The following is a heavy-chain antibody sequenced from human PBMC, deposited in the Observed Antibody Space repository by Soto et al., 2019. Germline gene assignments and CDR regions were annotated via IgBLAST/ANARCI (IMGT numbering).Heavy chain of an antibody. Sequence: QITLNESGPPVVRPTETLTLTCRFSGFSLTTRGVGVGWIRQSPGKAPEWLALMYWDDDKRYSASLKSRLTITTDTAKNQVVLTVSDLAPTDTATYYCAHRVLRTVFGLVTTTAIYFDFWGQGTPVAFSS. CDR3: AHRVLRTVFGLVTTTAIYFDF. CDR1: GFSLTTRGVG. D-gene: IGHD3-3*01. CDR2: MYWDDDK. V-gene: IGHV2-5*02. J-gene: IGHJ4*02.